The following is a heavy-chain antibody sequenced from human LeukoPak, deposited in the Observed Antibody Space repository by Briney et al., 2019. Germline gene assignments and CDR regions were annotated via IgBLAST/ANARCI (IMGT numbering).Heavy chain of an antibody. D-gene: IGHD3-10*01. J-gene: IGHJ4*02. CDR3: VRATGRDY. CDR2: ISGSGNTI. CDR1: GFTFSDYY. V-gene: IGHV3-11*01. Sequence: PGGSVRLSCAVSGFTFSDYYMGWIGQAPGKGLECVSYISGSGNTIHYADSVKGRFIISRDNTTNSLYLQLNSLRAEDTAVYYCVRATGRDYWGQGTLVTVSS.